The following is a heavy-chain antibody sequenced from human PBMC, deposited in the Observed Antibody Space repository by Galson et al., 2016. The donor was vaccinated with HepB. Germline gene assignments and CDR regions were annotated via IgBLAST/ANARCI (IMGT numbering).Heavy chain of an antibody. CDR1: EFTFSDYY. J-gene: IGHJ6*03. D-gene: IGHD3-16*01. CDR2: ISSTGGYT. CDR3: ARCEVGGNHYYMDV. V-gene: IGHV3-11*06. Sequence: SLRLSCAASEFTFSDYYMTWLRQAPGQGLEWVSHISSTGGYTNYADSVKGRFTISRDNAKNSLFLQLNSLSAEDTAIYYCARCEVGGNHYYMDVWGIGTTVTVSS.